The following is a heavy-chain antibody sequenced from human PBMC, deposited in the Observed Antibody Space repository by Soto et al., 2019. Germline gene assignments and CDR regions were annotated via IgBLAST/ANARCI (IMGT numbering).Heavy chain of an antibody. J-gene: IGHJ4*02. Sequence: QVQLVQSGAEVKKPGSSVKVSCKASGGTFSSYTIIWVRQDPGQGLEWMGRIIPIIGIANYAQKVQGRVTITADKSTSTAYMEMSSLRSEDTAVYYCARDEVENCSGGSCYPSDVYDWGQGPLVTVSS. CDR3: ARDEVENCSGGSCYPSDVYD. CDR1: GGTFSSYT. CDR2: IIPIIGIA. D-gene: IGHD2-15*01. V-gene: IGHV1-69*08.